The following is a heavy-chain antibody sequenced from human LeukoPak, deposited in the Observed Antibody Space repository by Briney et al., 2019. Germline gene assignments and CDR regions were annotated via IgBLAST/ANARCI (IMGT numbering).Heavy chain of an antibody. D-gene: IGHD6-19*01. CDR3: ARDRGAVAGIIYYFDY. V-gene: IGHV3-48*03. CDR2: ISSSGSTI. J-gene: IGHJ4*02. Sequence: GGSLRLSCAASGFTFSNYEMNWVRQAPGKGLEWVSYISSSGSTIYYADSVKGRFTISRDNSKNTLYLQMNSLRAEDTAVYYCARDRGAVAGIIYYFDYWGQGTLVTVSS. CDR1: GFTFSNYE.